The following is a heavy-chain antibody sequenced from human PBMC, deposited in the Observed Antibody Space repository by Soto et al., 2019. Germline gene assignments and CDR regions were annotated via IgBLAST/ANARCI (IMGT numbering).Heavy chain of an antibody. Sequence: QVQLVQSGAEVKKPGSSVKVSCKASGGTFSSYAISWVRQAPGQGLEWMGGIIPIFGTANYAQKFQVRVTITADESTSTAYMELSSLRSEDTAVYYCARTIGLQLWLSYGMDVWGQGTTVTVSS. V-gene: IGHV1-69*01. D-gene: IGHD5-18*01. CDR1: GGTFSSYA. J-gene: IGHJ6*02. CDR3: ARTIGLQLWLSYGMDV. CDR2: IIPIFGTA.